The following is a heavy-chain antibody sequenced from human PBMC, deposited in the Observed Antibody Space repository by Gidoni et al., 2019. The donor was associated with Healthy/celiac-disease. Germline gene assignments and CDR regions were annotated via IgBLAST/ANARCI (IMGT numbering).Heavy chain of an antibody. V-gene: IGHV1-8*01. CDR2: MNPNSGNT. J-gene: IGHJ6*02. D-gene: IGHD3-10*01. CDR3: ARAHPSGTLYGMDV. CDR1: GYTFTSYD. Sequence: QVQLVQSGAEVKKPGASVKVSCKASGYTFTSYDIKGVRQATGQGLEWMGWMNPNSGNTGYAQKFQGRVTMTRNTSISTAYMELSSLRSEDTAVYYCARAHPSGTLYGMDVWGQGTTVTVSS.